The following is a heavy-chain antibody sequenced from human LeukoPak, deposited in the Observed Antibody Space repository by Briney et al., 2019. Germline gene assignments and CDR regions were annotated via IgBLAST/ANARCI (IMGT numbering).Heavy chain of an antibody. V-gene: IGHV4-4*07. J-gene: IGHJ5*02. D-gene: IGHD3-3*01. CDR2: IYTSGST. CDR1: GGSISSYY. Sequence: SETLSLTCTVSGGSISSYYWSWIRQPAGRGLEWIGRIYTSGSTNYNPSLKSRVTMSVDTSKNRFSLKLSSVTAADTAVYYCARDDNYDFWSGSWFDPWGQGTLVTVSS. CDR3: ARDDNYDFWSGSWFDP.